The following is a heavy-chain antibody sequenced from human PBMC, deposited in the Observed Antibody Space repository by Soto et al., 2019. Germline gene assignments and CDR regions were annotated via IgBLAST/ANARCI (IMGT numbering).Heavy chain of an antibody. CDR1: GFTFSSYA. V-gene: IGHV3-23*01. J-gene: IGHJ4*02. CDR3: ARGTYGDYDF. Sequence: GGSLRLSCAASGFTFSSYAMSWVRQVPGKGLEWVSALSAGGTSAYYTVSVEGRFTISRDNSKNILYLQMNSLKADDTAVYYCARGTYGDYDFWGQGTLVTVSS. CDR2: LSAGGTSA. D-gene: IGHD4-17*01.